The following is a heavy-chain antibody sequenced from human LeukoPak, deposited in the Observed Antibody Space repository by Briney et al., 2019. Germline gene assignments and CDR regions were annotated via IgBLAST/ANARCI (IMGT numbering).Heavy chain of an antibody. CDR2: ISYDGSNK. Sequence: GSLRLSCAASGFTFSSYGMHWVRPAPGKGLEWVAVISYDGSNKYYADSVKGRFTISRDNSKNTLYLQMNSLRAEDTAVYYCAKDRRHDAFDIWGQGTMVTVSS. V-gene: IGHV3-30*18. CDR1: GFTFSSYG. J-gene: IGHJ3*02. CDR3: AKDRRHDAFDI.